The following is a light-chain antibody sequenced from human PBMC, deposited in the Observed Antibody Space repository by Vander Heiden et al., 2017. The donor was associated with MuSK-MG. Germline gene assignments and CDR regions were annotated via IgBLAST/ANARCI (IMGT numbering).Light chain of an antibody. CDR3: QAYDSSRNAVV. V-gene: IGLV1-40*01. Sequence: QSVLPQPPSASGAPGPMVTIFCTWSCSIIGGGYDVHWYQQLPGTAPKLLMYGNSNRPAGVPDRFSGSTSGTSASLAITGLQAEDEADYYCQAYDSSRNAVVFGGGTKLTVL. J-gene: IGLJ2*01. CDR1: CSIIGGGYD. CDR2: GNS.